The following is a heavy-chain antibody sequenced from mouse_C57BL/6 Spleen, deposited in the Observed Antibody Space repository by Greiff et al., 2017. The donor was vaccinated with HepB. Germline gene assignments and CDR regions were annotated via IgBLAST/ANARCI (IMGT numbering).Heavy chain of an antibody. Sequence: QVQLQQPGAELVMPGASVKLSCKASGYTFTSYWMHWVKQRPGQGLEWIGEIDPSDSYTNYNQKFKGKSTLTVDKSSSTAYMQLSGLTSEDSAVYYCARGYYGSSWENFDYWGQGTTLTVSS. V-gene: IGHV1-69*01. J-gene: IGHJ2*01. CDR1: GYTFTSYW. CDR2: IDPSDSYT. CDR3: ARGYYGSSWENFDY. D-gene: IGHD1-1*01.